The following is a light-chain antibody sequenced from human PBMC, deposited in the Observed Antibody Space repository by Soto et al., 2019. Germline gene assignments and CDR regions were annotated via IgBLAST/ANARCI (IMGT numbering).Light chain of an antibody. J-gene: IGKJ1*01. CDR2: DAS. CDR1: QSVSRY. V-gene: IGKV3-11*01. CDR3: EQRSNWPLWT. Sequence: EIVLTHSPATLSLSPGERATLSCRASQSVSRYLAWYQQKPGQAPRLLSYDASNRATGFPARFSGSGSGTDFTLTISSLAPEDFAGYYCEQRSNWPLWTFGDGIKVEIK.